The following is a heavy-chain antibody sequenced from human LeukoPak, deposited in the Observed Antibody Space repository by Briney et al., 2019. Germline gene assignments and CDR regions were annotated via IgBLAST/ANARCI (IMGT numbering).Heavy chain of an antibody. V-gene: IGHV4-30-2*01. D-gene: IGHD3-10*01. J-gene: IGHJ4*02. CDR2: MYHSGST. CDR3: ARANGYYGSGIPYFDY. CDR1: GGSIGSGDYS. Sequence: SQTLSLTCVVSGGSIGSGDYSWNWIRQPPGKGLEWIGYMYHSGSTSYNPSLKSRVTISVERSTNQFSLKLTSVTAADAALYYCARANGYYGSGIPYFDYWGQGTLVTVSS.